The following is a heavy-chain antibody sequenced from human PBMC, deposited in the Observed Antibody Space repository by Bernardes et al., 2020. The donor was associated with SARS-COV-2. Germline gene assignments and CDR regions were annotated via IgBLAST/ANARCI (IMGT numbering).Heavy chain of an antibody. CDR2: INEDGRVI. Sequence: GGSLRLSCAASGFIVSAYWMHWVRQAPGEGLVWVARINEDGRVINYADSVRGRFTIYRDIADNKLYLQMKSLRADDTAVYYCARDFGGNSDYWGQGTLVTVSS. D-gene: IGHD2-21*01. J-gene: IGHJ4*02. V-gene: IGHV3-74*01. CDR3: ARDFGGNSDY. CDR1: GFIVSAYW.